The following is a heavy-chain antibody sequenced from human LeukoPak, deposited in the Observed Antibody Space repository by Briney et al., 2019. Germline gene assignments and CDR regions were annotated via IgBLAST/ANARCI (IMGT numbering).Heavy chain of an antibody. V-gene: IGHV4-39*07. Sequence: SETLSLTCTVSGGSISSSSYYWGWIRQPPGKGLEWIGSIYYSGSTYYNPSLKSRVTIPVDTSKNQFSLKLSSVTAADTAVYYCARVNSMTTVVANLDYWGQGTLVTVSS. CDR2: IYYSGST. D-gene: IGHD4-23*01. J-gene: IGHJ4*02. CDR3: ARVNSMTTVVANLDY. CDR1: GGSISSSSYY.